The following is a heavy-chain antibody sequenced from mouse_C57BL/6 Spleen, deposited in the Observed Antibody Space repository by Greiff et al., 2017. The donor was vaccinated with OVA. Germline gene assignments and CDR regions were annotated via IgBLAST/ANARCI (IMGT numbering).Heavy chain of an antibody. CDR2: INPYNGDT. D-gene: IGHD2-4*01. CDR3: ARRSAGDYDHDGDWYFDV. Sequence: EVQLQQSGPELVKPGDSVKISCKASGYSFTGYFMNWVMQSHGKSLEWIGRINPYNGDTFYNQKFKGKATLTVDKSSSTAHMELRSLTSEDSAVYYCARRSAGDYDHDGDWYFDVWGTGTTVTVSS. J-gene: IGHJ1*03. CDR1: GYSFTGYF. V-gene: IGHV1-20*01.